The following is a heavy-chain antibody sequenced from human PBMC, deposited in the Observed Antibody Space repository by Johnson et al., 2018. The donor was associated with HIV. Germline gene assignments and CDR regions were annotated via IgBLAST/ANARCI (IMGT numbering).Heavy chain of an antibody. CDR1: GFTFSSYA. V-gene: IGHV3-30*02. CDR3: AKTEDAFDI. Sequence: VQLVESGGGVVQPGRSLRLSCAASGFTFSSYAMHWVRQAPGKGLEWVAFIRYDGSNKYYADSVKGRFTISRDNSKNTLYLQMNSLRAEDTAVYYCAKTEDAFDIWGQGTMVTVSS. J-gene: IGHJ3*02. CDR2: IRYDGSNK.